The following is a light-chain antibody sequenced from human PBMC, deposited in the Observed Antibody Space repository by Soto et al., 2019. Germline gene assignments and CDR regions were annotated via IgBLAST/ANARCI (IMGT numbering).Light chain of an antibody. CDR3: QKYSSAPHT. CDR1: QGISNY. V-gene: IGKV1-27*01. Sequence: DIQMTQSPSSLSSSLGDRVTITCRASQGISNYLAWYQQKPGQVPKLLIYAASTLHTGIPSRFSGSGSGTDFTLTISSLEPEDVATYYCQKYSSAPHTFGQGTKLEIK. CDR2: AAS. J-gene: IGKJ2*01.